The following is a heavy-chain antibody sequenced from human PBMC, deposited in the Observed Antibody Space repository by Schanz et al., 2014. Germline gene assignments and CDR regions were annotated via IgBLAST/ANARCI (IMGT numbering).Heavy chain of an antibody. CDR3: ARDRLECGAECYSVEVFEI. V-gene: IGHV1-46*01. Sequence: QVLQVQSGSELKKPGTSVKVSCKASGYTFVSYSMHWVRQAPGQGLEWMGIINPSGGGTSYALRFQDRVTVTRDTSRSTVYMELSGLRSEDTAVYYCARDRLECGAECYSVEVFEIWGQGTLVIVSS. D-gene: IGHD2-21*01. CDR2: INPSGGGT. CDR1: GYTFVSYS. J-gene: IGHJ4*02.